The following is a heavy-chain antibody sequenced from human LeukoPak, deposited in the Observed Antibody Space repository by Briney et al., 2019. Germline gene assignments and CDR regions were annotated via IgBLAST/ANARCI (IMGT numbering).Heavy chain of an antibody. Sequence: PSETLSLTCTVSGGSISSYYWSWIRQSPGKGLEWIGYIYNNGNTNYNPSLKSRVTISVDTSKSQFSLNLTSVTAADTAVYYCARVLRRALYFDYWGQGTLVTVSS. CDR1: GGSISSYY. J-gene: IGHJ4*02. D-gene: IGHD3-16*01. V-gene: IGHV4-59*08. CDR3: ARVLRRALYFDY. CDR2: IYNNGNT.